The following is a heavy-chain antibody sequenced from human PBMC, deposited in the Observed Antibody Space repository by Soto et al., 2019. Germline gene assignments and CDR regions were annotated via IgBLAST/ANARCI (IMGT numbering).Heavy chain of an antibody. Sequence: PGGSLRLSCAISGFSVSSNYLSWVRQAPGKGLEWVSVHYSGGSTYYADSVQGRFTISRNKSNNTLYLQMRRVGAEDTAVDFCARHRHPRGTVGATSPLDPWGQGTQVTVSS. V-gene: IGHV3-53*01. CDR2: HYSGGST. CDR3: ARHRHPRGTVGATSPLDP. J-gene: IGHJ5*02. CDR1: GFSVSSNY. D-gene: IGHD1-26*01.